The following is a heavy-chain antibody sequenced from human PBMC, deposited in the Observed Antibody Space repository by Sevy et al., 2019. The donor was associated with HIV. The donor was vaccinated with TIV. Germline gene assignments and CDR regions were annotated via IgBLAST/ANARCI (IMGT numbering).Heavy chain of an antibody. Sequence: SETLSLTCTVSGGSISSGDYYWSWIRQPPGKGLEWIGYIYYSGSTYYNPSLKSRVTISVDTSKIQFSLNLSSVTAADTAVYYCARFAVYYDPTLCDYWGQGTLVTVSS. D-gene: IGHD3-3*01. V-gene: IGHV4-30-4*01. J-gene: IGHJ4*02. CDR3: ARFAVYYDPTLCDY. CDR1: GGSISSGDYY. CDR2: IYYSGST.